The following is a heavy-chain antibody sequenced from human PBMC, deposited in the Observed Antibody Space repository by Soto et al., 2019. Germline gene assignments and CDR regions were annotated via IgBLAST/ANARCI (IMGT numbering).Heavy chain of an antibody. CDR1: GFIFTDWF. CDR2: INTSGGNS. CDR3: AKEGAIPGEVDA. D-gene: IGHD2-21*01. V-gene: IGHV1-46*01. J-gene: IGHJ1*01. Sequence: HLAQSGPEVKRPGASVKISCKASGFIFTDWFMHWVRQAPGQGPEWMGIINTSGGNSIYPQTFQDRVTMTRDTSTSTLYVELSSLTSADTAVYYCAKEGAIPGEVDAWGQGTLGTVSS.